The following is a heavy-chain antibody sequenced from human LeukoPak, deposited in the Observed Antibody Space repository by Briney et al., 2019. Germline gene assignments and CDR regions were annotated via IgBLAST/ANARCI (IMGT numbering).Heavy chain of an antibody. Sequence: ASVKVSCKTSGYTFTGYYMHWVRQAPGQGLEWMGWINPNSGGTNYAQKFQGRVTMTRDTSISTAYMELSRLRSDDTAVYYCARVIQQWLVPNWFDPWGQGTLVTVSS. J-gene: IGHJ5*02. V-gene: IGHV1-2*02. CDR3: ARVIQQWLVPNWFDP. D-gene: IGHD6-19*01. CDR2: INPNSGGT. CDR1: GYTFTGYY.